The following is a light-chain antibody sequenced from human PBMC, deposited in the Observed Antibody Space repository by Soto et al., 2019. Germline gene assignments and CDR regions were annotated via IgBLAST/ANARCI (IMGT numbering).Light chain of an antibody. CDR1: SSDVGGYNY. V-gene: IGLV2-14*01. CDR2: DVS. J-gene: IGLJ1*01. CDR3: SSYTSSSTVPDV. Sequence: QSALTQPASVSGSPGQSITISCTGTSSDVGGYNYVSWYQQHPGKAPKLMIYDVSNRPSGVSNRFSGSKSGNTASLTISGLQAEDEADYYCSSYTSSSTVPDVFGTGTKLTVL.